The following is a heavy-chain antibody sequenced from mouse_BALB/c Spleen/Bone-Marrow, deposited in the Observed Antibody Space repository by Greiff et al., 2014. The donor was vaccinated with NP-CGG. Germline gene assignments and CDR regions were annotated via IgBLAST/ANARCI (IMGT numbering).Heavy chain of an antibody. V-gene: IGHV7-3*02. CDR2: IRTKANGYTT. D-gene: IGHD2-1*01. CDR3: ARDKNYGSYWYFDV. Sequence: EVQLEESGGGLVQPGGSLRLSCATSGFTFTDYYMSWVRQPPGKGLEWLGFIRTKANGYTTEYSASVKGRFTIARDNSQSILYLQMSTLRAEDSAAYYCARDKNYGSYWYFDVWGAGTTVTVSS. CDR1: GFTFTDYY. J-gene: IGHJ1*01.